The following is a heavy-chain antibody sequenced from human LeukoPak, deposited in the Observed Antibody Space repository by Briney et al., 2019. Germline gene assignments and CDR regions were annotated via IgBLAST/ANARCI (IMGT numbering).Heavy chain of an antibody. D-gene: IGHD6-13*01. CDR3: ARFIAAPYYFDY. CDR1: GFTFSSYA. J-gene: IGHJ4*02. CDR2: ISYHGSNK. Sequence: PGGSLRLSCAASGFTFSSYAMHWVRQAPGKGLEWVAVISYHGSNKYYADSVKGRFTISRDNAKNSLYLQMNSLRAEDTAVYYCARFIAAPYYFDYWGRGTLVTVSS. V-gene: IGHV3-30*04.